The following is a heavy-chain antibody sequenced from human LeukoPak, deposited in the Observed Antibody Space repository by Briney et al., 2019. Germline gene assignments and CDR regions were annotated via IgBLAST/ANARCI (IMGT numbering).Heavy chain of an antibody. CDR3: ARGGLRGFGY. CDR2: INHSGST. J-gene: IGHJ4*02. Sequence: SETLSLTCAVFGGSFSGYYWSWIRQPPGKGLEWIGEINHSGSTNYNPSLKSRVTISVDTSKNQFSLKLSSVTAADTAVYYCARGGLRGFGYWGQGTLVTVSS. CDR1: GGSFSGYY. V-gene: IGHV4-34*01. D-gene: IGHD3-10*01.